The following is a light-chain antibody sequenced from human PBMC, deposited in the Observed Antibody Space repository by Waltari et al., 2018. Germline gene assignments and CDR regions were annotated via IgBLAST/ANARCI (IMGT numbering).Light chain of an antibody. Sequence: DIQMTQSPSSRSAFVGDRVTITSRESQSISSYLNWYQQKPGKAPKLLIYAASSLQSGVPSRFSGSGSGTDFTLTISSLQPEDFATYYCQQSYSTPWTFGQGTKVEIK. CDR3: QQSYSTPWT. V-gene: IGKV1-39*01. CDR1: QSISSY. CDR2: AAS. J-gene: IGKJ1*01.